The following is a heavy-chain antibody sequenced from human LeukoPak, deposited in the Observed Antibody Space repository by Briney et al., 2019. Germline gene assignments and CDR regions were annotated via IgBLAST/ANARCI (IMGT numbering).Heavy chain of an antibody. V-gene: IGHV4-31*03. Sequence: SETLSLTCTVSGGSISSGGYYWSWIRQHPGKGLEWIGYIYYSGSTYYNPSLKSRVTISVDTSKNQFSLKLSSVTAADTAVYYCARDRGSTTVVTPGYNWFDPWGQGTLVIVSS. CDR3: ARDRGSTTVVTPGYNWFDP. J-gene: IGHJ5*02. D-gene: IGHD4-23*01. CDR2: IYYSGST. CDR1: GGSISSGGYY.